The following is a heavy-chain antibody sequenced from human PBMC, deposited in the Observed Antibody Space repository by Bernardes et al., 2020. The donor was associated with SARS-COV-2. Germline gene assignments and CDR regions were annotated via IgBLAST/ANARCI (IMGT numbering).Heavy chain of an antibody. CDR3: ARGLGAVAGSSV. V-gene: IGHV1-18*01. J-gene: IGHJ4*02. CDR1: GYIFTSFG. D-gene: IGHD6-19*01. Sequence: ASVKVSCKASGYIFTSFGISWVRQAPGQGLEWMGWISPYNGNTNYEQRFQGRVTMTTDTSTSTAYMELRSLRSDDTAVYYCARGLGAVAGSSVWGQGTLVTVSS. CDR2: ISPYNGNT.